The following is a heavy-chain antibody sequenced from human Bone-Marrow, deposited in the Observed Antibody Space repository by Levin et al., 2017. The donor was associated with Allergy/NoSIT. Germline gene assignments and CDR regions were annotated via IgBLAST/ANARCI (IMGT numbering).Heavy chain of an antibody. CDR1: GESVSSSGFY. V-gene: IGHV4-31*02. CDR3: AGESVYYGSGSWIDC. Sequence: SCTVSGESVSSSGFYWTWIRQYPGKGLEWIGHIYYPGNTSYNPSLKSRVSISEDRPKNQFSLKLDSVTAADTAVYYCAGESVYYGSGSWIDCWGQGTLVTVSS. D-gene: IGHD3-10*01. J-gene: IGHJ4*02. CDR2: IYYPGNT.